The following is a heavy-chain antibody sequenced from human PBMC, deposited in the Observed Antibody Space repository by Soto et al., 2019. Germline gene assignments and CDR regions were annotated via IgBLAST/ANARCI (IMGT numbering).Heavy chain of an antibody. V-gene: IGHV1-2*04. Sequence: QVQLVQSGAEVKKPGASVKVSCKASGYTFTGYHMHWVRRAPGQGLEWMGWINANSGGTNYEQKFQGWVTMTRDTSISTAYMELSRLRSDDTAVYYCARAPHFWSGYSGGYGMDVWGQGTTVTVSS. D-gene: IGHD3-3*01. CDR1: GYTFTGYH. CDR3: ARAPHFWSGYSGGYGMDV. J-gene: IGHJ6*02. CDR2: INANSGGT.